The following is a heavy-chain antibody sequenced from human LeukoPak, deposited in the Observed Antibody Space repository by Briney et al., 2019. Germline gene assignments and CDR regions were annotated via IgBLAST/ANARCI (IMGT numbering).Heavy chain of an antibody. D-gene: IGHD3-3*01. CDR1: GYTFSSYA. Sequence: ASVTVSCKASGYTFSSYAISWVRQAPGQGLEWMGWISAYNGDTNYAQKFQGRVTMTTDTSTSTAYMELRSLRSDDTAVYYCARVGAMWGYYFDYWGQGTLVTVSS. CDR3: ARVGAMWGYYFDY. CDR2: ISAYNGDT. J-gene: IGHJ4*02. V-gene: IGHV1-18*01.